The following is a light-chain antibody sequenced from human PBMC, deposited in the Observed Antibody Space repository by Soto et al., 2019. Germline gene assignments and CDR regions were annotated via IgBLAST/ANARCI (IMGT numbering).Light chain of an antibody. CDR3: QHSYSPPHT. Sequence: DRQMTQSPSSLSASVGDRVTITCRASQSISTYLNWYQQKPGKAPKLLIYAASSLQSGVPSRFSGSGSGTDFTLTISSLQPEDFATYYCQHSYSPPHTFGRGTKLEIK. V-gene: IGKV1-39*01. CDR2: AAS. CDR1: QSISTY. J-gene: IGKJ2*01.